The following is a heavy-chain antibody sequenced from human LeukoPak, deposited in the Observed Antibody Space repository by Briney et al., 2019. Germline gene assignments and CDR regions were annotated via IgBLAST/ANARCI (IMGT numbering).Heavy chain of an antibody. D-gene: IGHD3-22*01. V-gene: IGHV4-59*08. CDR3: ARHRDYYDT. J-gene: IGHJ4*01. Sequence: SGTLSLTCAVSAGSINNNFWTWIRQPPGKGLEWIGYIYSSGSANYNPSLKSRVIISGDTSKYQISLNLTSVTAADTALYFCARHRDYYDTWGHGTLVTVSS. CDR2: IYSSGSA. CDR1: AGSINNNF.